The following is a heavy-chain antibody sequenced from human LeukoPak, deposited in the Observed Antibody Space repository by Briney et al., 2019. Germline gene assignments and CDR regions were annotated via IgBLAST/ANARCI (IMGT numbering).Heavy chain of an antibody. Sequence: PSETLSLTCAVSGGSISSGGYSWSWIRQPPGKGLEWIGYIYYSGSTYYNPSLKSRVTISVDTSKNQFSLKLSSVTAADTAVYYCARGGDSSSSKKFSWFDPWGQGTLVTVSS. J-gene: IGHJ5*02. CDR3: ARGGDSSSSKKFSWFDP. D-gene: IGHD6-6*01. CDR1: GGSISSGGYS. V-gene: IGHV4-30-4*07. CDR2: IYYSGST.